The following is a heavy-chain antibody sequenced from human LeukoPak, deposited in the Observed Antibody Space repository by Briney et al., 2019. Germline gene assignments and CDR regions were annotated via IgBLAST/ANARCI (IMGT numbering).Heavy chain of an antibody. J-gene: IGHJ4*02. CDR2: LSGGGDST. CDR1: GFTFSSYV. Sequence: PPGGSLRLSCAASGFTFSSYVMSWVRQAPGKGLEWVSALSGGGDSTYYVDSVKGRFTTSRDNSKNTLYLQMNSLRAEDTAVYYCAKGSSSGRPYYFDCWGQGALVTVSS. CDR3: AKGSSSGRPYYFDC. V-gene: IGHV3-23*01. D-gene: IGHD6-19*01.